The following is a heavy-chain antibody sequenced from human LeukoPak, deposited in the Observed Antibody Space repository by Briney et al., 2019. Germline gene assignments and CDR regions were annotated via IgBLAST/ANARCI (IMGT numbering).Heavy chain of an antibody. CDR2: IYYSGST. J-gene: IGHJ6*02. CDR3: ASPIGYSGYDLNYYYGMDV. CDR1: GGSISSSSYY. V-gene: IGHV4-39*01. D-gene: IGHD5-12*01. Sequence: PSETLSLTCTVSGGSISSSSYYWGWIRQPPGKGREGIGSIYYSGSTYYNASLKSRVTISVDRSKNQSSLKLSSVTAADTAVYYCASPIGYSGYDLNYYYGMDVWGQGTTVTVSS.